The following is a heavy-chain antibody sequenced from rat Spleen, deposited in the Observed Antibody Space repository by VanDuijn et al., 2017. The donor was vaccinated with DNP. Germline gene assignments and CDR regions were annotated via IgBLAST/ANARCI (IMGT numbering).Heavy chain of an antibody. Sequence: EVRLVESGGGLVQPGRSLKLSCVASGFNSNDYWMGWVRQAPGKGLEWIGEINRDGSTINYTPSLKDKFTLSRDNAQNTLYLEMRNLGSEDTAIYYCSRATSTEDYFDYWGQGVMVAVSS. CDR3: SRATSTEDYFDY. J-gene: IGHJ2*01. D-gene: IGHD1-10*01. V-gene: IGHV4-2*01. CDR1: GFNSNDYW. CDR2: INRDGSTI.